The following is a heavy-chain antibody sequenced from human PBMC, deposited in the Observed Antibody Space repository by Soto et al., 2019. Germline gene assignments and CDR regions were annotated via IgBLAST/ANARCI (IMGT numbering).Heavy chain of an antibody. CDR3: PRHAGGQVEPSFYCYSIDV. CDR2: IRSKTNNYAT. CDR1: GLPLSDSA. D-gene: IGHD2-8*02. J-gene: IGHJ6*03. V-gene: IGHV3-73*01. Sequence: EVPLVESGGGLVQPGGSLKLACLASGLPLSDSAIHWVSNDSGNGLEWVGRIRSKTNNYATTYGALVRGRFTVSRDDSTNTAYLQMTDLESYDAAVYYGPRHAGGQVEPSFYCYSIDVWGKGTTVS.